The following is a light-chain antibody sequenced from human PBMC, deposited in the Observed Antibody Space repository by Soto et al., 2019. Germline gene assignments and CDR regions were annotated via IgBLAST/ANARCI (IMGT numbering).Light chain of an antibody. Sequence: QAVVTQPASMSGSPGQSITVSCTGTSSDVGGYNYVSWYQQHPGKAPKLIIYEVSYRPSGVSNRFSGSKSGNTASLTISGLQTEDEGDYYCSSYSSRSTRVFGGGTKLTVL. CDR3: SSYSSRSTRV. CDR1: SSDVGGYNY. J-gene: IGLJ3*02. V-gene: IGLV2-14*01. CDR2: EVS.